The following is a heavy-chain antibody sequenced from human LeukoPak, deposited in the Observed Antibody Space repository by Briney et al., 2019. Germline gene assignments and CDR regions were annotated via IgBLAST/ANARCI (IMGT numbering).Heavy chain of an antibody. V-gene: IGHV3-30*02. CDR3: AKDFLRITMIVVVIPTFFDY. Sequence: GGSLRLSCAASGFTFSSYGMHWVRQAPGKGLEWVEFIRYDGSNKYYADFVKGRFTISRDNSKNTLYLQMNSLRAEDTAVYYCAKDFLRITMIVVVIPTFFDYWGQGTLVTVSS. CDR2: IRYDGSNK. D-gene: IGHD3-22*01. CDR1: GFTFSSYG. J-gene: IGHJ4*02.